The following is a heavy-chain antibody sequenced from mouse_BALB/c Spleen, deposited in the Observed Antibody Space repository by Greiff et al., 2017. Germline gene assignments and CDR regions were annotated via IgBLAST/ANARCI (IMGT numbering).Heavy chain of an antibody. D-gene: IGHD1-1*01. J-gene: IGHJ1*01. Sequence: EVQLVESGGGLVKPGGSLKLSCAASGFTFSSYAMSWVRQTPEKRLEWVASISSGGSTYYPDSVKGRFTISRDNARNILYLQMSSLRSEDTAMYYCARENYYGSSYWYFDVWGAGTTVTVSS. CDR1: GFTFSSYA. V-gene: IGHV5-6-5*01. CDR3: ARENYYGSSYWYFDV. CDR2: ISSGGST.